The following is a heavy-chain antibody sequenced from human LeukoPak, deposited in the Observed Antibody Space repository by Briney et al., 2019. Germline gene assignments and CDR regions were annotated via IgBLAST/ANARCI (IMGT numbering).Heavy chain of an antibody. CDR2: ISGSGGST. J-gene: IGHJ6*02. D-gene: IGHD5-18*01. CDR3: ARGIQLWFPYYYGMDV. Sequence: QSGGSLRLSCAASGFTFSSYAMSWVRQAPGKGLEWVSAISGSGGSTYYADSVKGRFTISRDNSKNTLYLQMNSLRAEDTAVYYCARGIQLWFPYYYGMDVWGQGTTVTVSS. V-gene: IGHV3-23*01. CDR1: GFTFSSYA.